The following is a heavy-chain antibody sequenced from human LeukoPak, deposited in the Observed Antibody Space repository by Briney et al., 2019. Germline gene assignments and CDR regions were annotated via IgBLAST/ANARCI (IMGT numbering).Heavy chain of an antibody. Sequence: GRSLRLSCTASGFTFGDYAMSWFRQAPGKWLEWVGFIRSKAYGGTTEYAASVKGRFTISRDDSKSIAYLQMNSLKTEDTAVYYCTADIVVVVAASFDYWGQGTLVTVSS. V-gene: IGHV3-49*03. CDR1: GFTFGDYA. CDR3: TADIVVVVAASFDY. J-gene: IGHJ4*02. D-gene: IGHD2-15*01. CDR2: IRSKAYGGTT.